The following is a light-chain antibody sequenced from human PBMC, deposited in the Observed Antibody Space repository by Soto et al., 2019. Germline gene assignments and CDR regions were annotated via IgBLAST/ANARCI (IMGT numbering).Light chain of an antibody. J-gene: IGLJ1*01. CDR1: SSDIGNYNY. Sequence: QSALTQPASVSGSPGQSITISCTGTSSDIGNYNYVSWYQQHPGKAPKLMISEVSNRPSGVSNRFSGSKSGNTASLTISGLQPEDEADYYCTSYTSTSSYVFGGGTKVTXL. CDR2: EVS. V-gene: IGLV2-14*01. CDR3: TSYTSTSSYV.